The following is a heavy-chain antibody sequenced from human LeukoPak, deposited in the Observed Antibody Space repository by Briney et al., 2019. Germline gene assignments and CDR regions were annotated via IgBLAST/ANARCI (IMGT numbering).Heavy chain of an antibody. J-gene: IGHJ6*02. CDR3: ARMKPDKYYYYGLDV. Sequence: SETLSLTCAVSGGSISSSNWWSWVRQPPGKGLERIGEIYHSGSTNYNPSLKSRVTISVDKSKNQFSLKLSSVTAADTAVYYCARMKPDKYYYYGLDVWGQGTTVTVSS. V-gene: IGHV4-4*02. CDR1: GGSISSSNW. D-gene: IGHD3-9*01. CDR2: IYHSGST.